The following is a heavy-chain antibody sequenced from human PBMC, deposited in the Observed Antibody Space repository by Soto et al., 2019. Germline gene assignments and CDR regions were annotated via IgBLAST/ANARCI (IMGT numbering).Heavy chain of an antibody. CDR2: IYYSGST. CDR1: GGSIRSDGSY. D-gene: IGHD6-13*01. Sequence: PSETLSLTCAVSGGSIRSDGSYWTWIRQLPGGGLEWIGYIYYSGSTSYNPSLESRASISVDSSENQFSLRLTSVTAADTAVYYCARVESSSWYGGGHWFDPWGQGTLVTVSS. CDR3: ARVESSSWYGGGHWFDP. J-gene: IGHJ5*02. V-gene: IGHV4-31*11.